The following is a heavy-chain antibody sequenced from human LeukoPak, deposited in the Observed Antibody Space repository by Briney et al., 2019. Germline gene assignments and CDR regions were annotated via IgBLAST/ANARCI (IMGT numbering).Heavy chain of an antibody. V-gene: IGHV4-59*05. CDR1: GGSISSYY. J-gene: IGHJ5*02. D-gene: IGHD3-22*01. CDR3: ARQRGYHYDSTTNRFSDL. CDR2: IYYSGIT. Sequence: PSETLSLTCTVSGGSISSYYWSWIRQPPGKGLEWIGSIYYSGITYYNPSLKSRVTISVDTSKNQFSLKLNSVTAADTAVYYCARQRGYHYDSTTNRFSDLWGQGTRVTVSS.